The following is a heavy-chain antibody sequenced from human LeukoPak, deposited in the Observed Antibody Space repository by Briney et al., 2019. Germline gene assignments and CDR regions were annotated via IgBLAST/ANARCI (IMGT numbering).Heavy chain of an antibody. J-gene: IGHJ4*02. D-gene: IGHD5-24*01. CDR2: VYTSGST. V-gene: IGHV4-61*02. Sequence: SETLSLTCTVSGGSISSASYYWSWIRQPAGKRLEWIGRVYTSGSTNYNPYNPSLKSRVTISIDTSKNQISLKLTSVTAADTAVYYRARGGGWLTYWGQGTLVTVSS. CDR3: ARGGGWLTY. CDR1: GGSISSASYY.